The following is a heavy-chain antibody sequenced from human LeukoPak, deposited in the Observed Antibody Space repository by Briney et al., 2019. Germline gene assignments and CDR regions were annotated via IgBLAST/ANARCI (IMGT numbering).Heavy chain of an antibody. J-gene: IGHJ4*02. CDR2: IYSGGST. V-gene: IGHV3-66*01. CDR1: GFTVSSNY. Sequence: GGSLRLSCAASGFTVSSNYMSWVRQAPGKGLEWVSVIYSGGSTYYADSVKGRFTISRDNSKNTLYLQMNSPRAEDTAVYYCARELRLSTFDYWGQGTLVTVSS. D-gene: IGHD2/OR15-2a*01. CDR3: ARELRLSTFDY.